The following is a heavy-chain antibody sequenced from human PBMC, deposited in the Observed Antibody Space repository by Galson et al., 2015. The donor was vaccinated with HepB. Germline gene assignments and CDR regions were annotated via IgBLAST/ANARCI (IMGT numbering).Heavy chain of an antibody. Sequence: SVKVSCKASGYIFTSKGISWVRQAPGQGLEWMGWISTNSGETNYAQKFQGRVTMTTDTSTSTAYMELRSLRSDDTAVYYCARDVDHRFDHWGQGTLVTVSS. CDR1: GYIFTSKG. CDR2: ISTNSGET. V-gene: IGHV1-18*01. CDR3: ARDVDHRFDH. J-gene: IGHJ4*02.